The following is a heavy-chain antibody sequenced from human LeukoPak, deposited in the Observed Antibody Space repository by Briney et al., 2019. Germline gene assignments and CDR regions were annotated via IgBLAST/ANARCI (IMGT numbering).Heavy chain of an antibody. CDR2: IYHSGST. Sequence: SETLSLTCAVSGYSISSGYYWGWIRQPPGKGLEWIGSIYHSGSTYYNPSLKSRVTISVDRSMNQFSLKLTSVSAADTAVYYCAGRSARYFDSWGQGTPVTVSS. CDR3: AGRSARYFDS. J-gene: IGHJ4*02. D-gene: IGHD1-26*01. CDR1: GYSISSGYY. V-gene: IGHV4-38-2*01.